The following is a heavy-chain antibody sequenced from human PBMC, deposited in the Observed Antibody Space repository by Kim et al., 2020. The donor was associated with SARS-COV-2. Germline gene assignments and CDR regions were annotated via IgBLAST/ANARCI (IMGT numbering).Heavy chain of an antibody. CDR3: ARGGEPFDY. J-gene: IGHJ4*02. CDR1: GGSVTSYY. V-gene: IGHV4-4*07. D-gene: IGHD3-10*01. Sequence: SETLSLTCSVSGGSVTSYYWSWIRQPAGEGLEWIGRIYHSGSTEFNPSLKSRVTMSVDTSKNQFSLNLRSVTAADTAVYFCARGGEPFDYWGQGTLVTVSS. CDR2: IYHSGST.